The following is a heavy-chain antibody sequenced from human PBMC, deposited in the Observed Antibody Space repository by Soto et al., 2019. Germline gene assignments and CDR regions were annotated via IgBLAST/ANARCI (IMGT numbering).Heavy chain of an antibody. D-gene: IGHD1-26*01. Sequence: PGGSLRLSCAASGFTFSSYAMSWVRQAPGKWLEWVSAISGSGGSTYYADSVKGRFTISRDNSKNTLYLQMNSLRAEDTAVYYCAKCQGGSGSYLYYYYGMDVWGQGXTVTVYS. CDR1: GFTFSSYA. V-gene: IGHV3-23*01. CDR2: ISGSGGST. J-gene: IGHJ6*02. CDR3: AKCQGGSGSYLYYYYGMDV.